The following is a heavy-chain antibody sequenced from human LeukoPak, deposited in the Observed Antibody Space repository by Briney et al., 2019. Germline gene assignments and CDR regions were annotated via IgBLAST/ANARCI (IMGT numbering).Heavy chain of an antibody. V-gene: IGHV3-74*01. J-gene: IGHJ4*02. Sequence: PGGSLRHSCAAFGFTFSSNWMHWVRQAPGQGLVWVSRINSDGSSTSYADSVKGRFTISRHNAKNTLYLQMNSLRAEDTAVYYCALFSWPYYWGQGTLVTVSS. CDR1: GFTFSSNW. CDR2: INSDGSST. CDR3: ALFSWPYY.